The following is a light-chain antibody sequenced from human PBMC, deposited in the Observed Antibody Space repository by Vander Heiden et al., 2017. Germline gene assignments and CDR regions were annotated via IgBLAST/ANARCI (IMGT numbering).Light chain of an antibody. Sequence: SYELTQPVSASVAPGQTASIPCGGNDIGSKNVHWYQQKPGQAPVLVIYRDTLRPSGIPERLSGSNTGNTATLTISGAQVGDEADYYCQVWDSNTVLFGGGTKLTVL. CDR2: RDT. V-gene: IGLV3-9*01. CDR1: DIGSKN. J-gene: IGLJ2*01. CDR3: QVWDSNTVL.